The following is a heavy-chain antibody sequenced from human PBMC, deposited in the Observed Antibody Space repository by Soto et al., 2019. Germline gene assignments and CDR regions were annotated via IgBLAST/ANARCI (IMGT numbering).Heavy chain of an antibody. CDR3: ARDLSYYDSSGSLDY. CDR2: IIPIFGTA. D-gene: IGHD3-22*01. Sequence: ASVKVACKASGGSFSSYASSWVRQDPRQGLEWMGGIIPIFGTANYAQKFQGRVTITADESTSTAYMELSSLRSEDTAVYYCARDLSYYDSSGSLDYWGQGTLVTVSS. J-gene: IGHJ4*02. CDR1: GGSFSSYA. V-gene: IGHV1-69*13.